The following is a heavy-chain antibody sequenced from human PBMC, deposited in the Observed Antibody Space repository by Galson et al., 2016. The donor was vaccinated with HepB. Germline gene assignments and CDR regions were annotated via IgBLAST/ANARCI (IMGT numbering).Heavy chain of an antibody. CDR1: GFTVSNNY. J-gene: IGHJ4*02. CDR3: ARQMYGKYFGY. V-gene: IGHV3-66*04. D-gene: IGHD1-14*01. CDR2: IYSTGTT. Sequence: SLRLSCAASGFTVSNNYMIWFRQAPGKVLEWVSLIYSTGTTSYADSVKGRFTISRDNSKNTLYLQMNSLRVEDTAVYYCARQMYGKYFGYWGQGALVTVSS.